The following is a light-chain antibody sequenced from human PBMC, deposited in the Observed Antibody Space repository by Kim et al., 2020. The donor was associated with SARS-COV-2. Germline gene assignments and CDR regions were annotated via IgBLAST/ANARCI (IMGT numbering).Light chain of an antibody. Sequence: DIQMTQSPSSLSASVGDRVTITCRASQIVSSYLNWYQQKPGQAPKLPIYAAINLQGGVPSRFSGSGSGTDFTLAINSLQPEDFAIYYCQQTYNNHPTFGQGTKVDIK. J-gene: IGKJ1*01. CDR3: QQTYNNHPT. CDR2: AAI. CDR1: QIVSSY. V-gene: IGKV1-39*01.